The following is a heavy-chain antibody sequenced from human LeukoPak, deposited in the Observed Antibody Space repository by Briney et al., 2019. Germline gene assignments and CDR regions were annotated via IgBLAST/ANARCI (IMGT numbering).Heavy chain of an antibody. CDR3: TTPEACSSTSCYSFYYYYGMDV. D-gene: IGHD2-2*01. V-gene: IGHV3-15*01. J-gene: IGHJ6*04. CDR2: IKSKTDGGTT. Sequence: GGSLRLSCAASGFTSSNAWMSWVRQAPGKGLEWVGRIKSKTDGGTTDYAAPVKGRFTISRDDSKNTLYLQMNSLKTEDTAVYYCTTPEACSSTSCYSFYYYYGMDVWGKGTTVTVSS. CDR1: GFTSSNAW.